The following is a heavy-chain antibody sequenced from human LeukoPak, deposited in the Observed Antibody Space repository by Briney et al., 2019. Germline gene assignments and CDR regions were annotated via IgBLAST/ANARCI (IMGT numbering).Heavy chain of an antibody. D-gene: IGHD6-13*01. J-gene: IGHJ4*02. CDR1: GGTFSSYA. V-gene: IGHV1-69*13. CDR2: IIPIFGTA. CDR3: ARVISSAAAGLLFDY. Sequence: ASVKVSCKASGGTFSSYAISWVRQAPGQGLEWMGGIIPIFGTANYAQKFQGRVTITADESTSTAYMELSSLRSEDTAVYYCARVISSAAAGLLFDYWGQGTLVTVSS.